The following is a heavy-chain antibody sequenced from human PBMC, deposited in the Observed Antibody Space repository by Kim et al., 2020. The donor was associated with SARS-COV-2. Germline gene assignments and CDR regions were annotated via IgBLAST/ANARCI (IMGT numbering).Heavy chain of an antibody. Sequence: SETLSLTCTVSGGSISSYYWSWIRQPPGKGLEWIGYIYYSGSTNYNPSLKSRVTISVDTSKNQFSLKLSSVTAADTAVYYCARMSWIQLWSTYYYYGMDV. CDR3: ARMSWIQLWSTYYYYGMDV. J-gene: IGHJ6*01. V-gene: IGHV4-59*01. D-gene: IGHD5-18*01. CDR2: IYYSGST. CDR1: GGSISSYY.